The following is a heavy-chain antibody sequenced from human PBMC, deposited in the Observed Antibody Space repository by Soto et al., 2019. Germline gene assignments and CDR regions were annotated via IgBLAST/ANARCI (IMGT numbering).Heavy chain of an antibody. Sequence: GGSLRLSCAASGFTFSNAWMNWVRQAPGKGLEWVGRIKSKTDGGTTDYAAPVKGRFTISRDDSKNTLYLQMNSLKTEDTAVYYCTTTTTTLYYYGSGSYYLPDYWGQGTLVTVSS. CDR2: IKSKTDGGTT. J-gene: IGHJ4*02. CDR1: GFTFSNAW. V-gene: IGHV3-15*07. CDR3: TTTTTTLYYYGSGSYYLPDY. D-gene: IGHD3-10*01.